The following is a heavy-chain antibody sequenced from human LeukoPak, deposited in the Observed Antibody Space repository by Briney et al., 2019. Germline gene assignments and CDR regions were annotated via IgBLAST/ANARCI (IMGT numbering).Heavy chain of an antibody. Sequence: GGSLRLSCAASEFSVGSNYMTWVRQAPGKGLEWVSLIYSGGSTYYADSVKGRFTQMNSLRAEDTAVYYCARGPSGYHNTGGQGTLVTVPS. D-gene: IGHD5-12*01. J-gene: IGHJ4*02. CDR3: ARGPSGYHNT. CDR2: IYSGGST. V-gene: IGHV3-66*01. CDR1: EFSVGSNY.